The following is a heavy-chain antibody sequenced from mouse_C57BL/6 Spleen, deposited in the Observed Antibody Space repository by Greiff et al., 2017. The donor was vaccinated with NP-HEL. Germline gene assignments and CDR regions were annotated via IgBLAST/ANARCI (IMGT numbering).Heavy chain of an antibody. D-gene: IGHD2-4*01. Sequence: QVHVKQSGAELVKPGASVKLSCKASGYTFTEYTIHWVKQRSGQGLEWIGWFYPGSGSIKYNEKFKDKATLTADKSSSTVYMELSRLTSEDSAVYFCARHEEDYDYDEGFAYWGQGTLVTVSA. CDR3: ARHEEDYDYDEGFAY. V-gene: IGHV1-62-2*01. J-gene: IGHJ3*01. CDR2: FYPGSGSI. CDR1: GYTFTEYT.